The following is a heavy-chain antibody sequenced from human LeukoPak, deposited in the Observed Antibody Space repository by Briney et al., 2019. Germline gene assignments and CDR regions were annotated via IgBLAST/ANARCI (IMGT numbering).Heavy chain of an antibody. D-gene: IGHD2-8*01. J-gene: IGHJ3*02. V-gene: IGHV3-23*01. CDR3: AKDDDVLIWVSAFDI. CDR1: GFTFATYA. CDR2: ISASGGST. Sequence: PGGSLRPSCAASGFTFATYAMSWVRQAPGKGLEWVSAISASGGSTYYADSVKGRFTISRDNSKNTLYLQMNSLRAEDTAVYYCAKDDDVLIWVSAFDIWGQGTMVTVSS.